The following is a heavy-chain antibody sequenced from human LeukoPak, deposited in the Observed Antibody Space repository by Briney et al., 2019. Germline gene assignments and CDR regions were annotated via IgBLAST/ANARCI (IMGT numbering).Heavy chain of an antibody. Sequence: GGSLRLSCAASGFTFSSYWIHWVRQVPGEGPVWVSRINGDGSTTHYADSVKGRFTISRDNVKNTAYLQMNSLRAEDTAVYYCVRDISPHYTDVWGQGTLVTVSS. J-gene: IGHJ4*02. CDR1: GFTFSSYW. D-gene: IGHD4-11*01. V-gene: IGHV3-74*01. CDR2: INGDGSTT. CDR3: VRDISPHYTDV.